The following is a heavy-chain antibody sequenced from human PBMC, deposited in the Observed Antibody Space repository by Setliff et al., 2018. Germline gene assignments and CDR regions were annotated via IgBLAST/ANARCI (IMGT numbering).Heavy chain of an antibody. V-gene: IGHV3-23*01. J-gene: IGHJ4*02. Sequence: GGSLRLSCAASGFNFSNYAMSWVRPTPGKGLEWVSGISATGGSTYYVDSVKGRFTISRDNSKNTLSLQMNNLRAGDTAVYYCANYEQRPRNLDYWGQGTLVTVSS. CDR2: ISATGGST. D-gene: IGHD6-25*01. CDR1: GFNFSNYA. CDR3: ANYEQRPRNLDY.